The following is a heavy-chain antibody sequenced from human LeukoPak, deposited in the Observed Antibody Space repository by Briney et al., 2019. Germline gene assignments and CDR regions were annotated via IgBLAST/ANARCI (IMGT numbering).Heavy chain of an antibody. CDR2: INPNSGGT. J-gene: IGHJ6*02. D-gene: IGHD2-2*01. CDR3: ASSVVPAAYSKDYYYYYGMDV. V-gene: IGHV1-2*02. Sequence: ASVKVSCKASGYTFTGYYMHWVRQAPGQGLEWMGWINPNSGGTNYAQKFQGRVTMTRDTSISTAYMELSRLRSDDTAVYYCASSVVPAAYSKDYYYYYGMDVWGQGTTVTVSS. CDR1: GYTFTGYY.